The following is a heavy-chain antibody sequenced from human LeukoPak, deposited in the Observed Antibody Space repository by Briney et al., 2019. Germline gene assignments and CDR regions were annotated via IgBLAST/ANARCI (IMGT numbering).Heavy chain of an antibody. CDR2: IYYSGST. J-gene: IGHJ6*02. D-gene: IGHD5-24*01. CDR3: ARDGRDGYNYDGMDV. CDR1: GGSFSGYC. V-gene: IGHV4-59*01. Sequence: SETLSLTCAVFGGSFSGYCWNWIRQPPGKGLEWIGYIYYSGSTNYNPSLKSRVTISVDTSKNQFSLKLSSVTAADTAAYYCARDGRDGYNYDGMDVWGQGTTVTVSS.